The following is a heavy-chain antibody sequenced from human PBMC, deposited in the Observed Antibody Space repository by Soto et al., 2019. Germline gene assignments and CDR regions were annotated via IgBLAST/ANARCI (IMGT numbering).Heavy chain of an antibody. CDR2: IIPIFGTA. D-gene: IGHD3-22*01. CDR3: ARDGEGYYDSSGLNY. Sequence: QVQLVQSGAEVKKPGSSVKVSCKASGGTFSSYAISWVLQAPGQGLEWMGGIIPIFGTANYAQKFQGRVTITADKSTSTAYMELSSLRSEDTAVYYCARDGEGYYDSSGLNYWGQGTLVTVSS. J-gene: IGHJ4*02. V-gene: IGHV1-69*06. CDR1: GGTFSSYA.